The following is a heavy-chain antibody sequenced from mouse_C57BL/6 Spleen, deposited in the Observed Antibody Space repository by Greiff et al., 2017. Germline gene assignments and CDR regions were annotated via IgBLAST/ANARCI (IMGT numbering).Heavy chain of an antibody. CDR2: ISYDGSN. CDR3: AREDDYDGFDY. Sequence: EVQLQQSGPGLVKPSQSLSLTCSVTGYSITSGYYWNWFRQFPGNNLEWMGYISYDGSNNYNPSLKNRSSITRNTSKKQFFLKLNSVTTEDKATYYCAREDDYDGFDYWGQGTTLTVSS. D-gene: IGHD2-4*01. CDR1: GYSITSGYY. J-gene: IGHJ2*01. V-gene: IGHV3-6*01.